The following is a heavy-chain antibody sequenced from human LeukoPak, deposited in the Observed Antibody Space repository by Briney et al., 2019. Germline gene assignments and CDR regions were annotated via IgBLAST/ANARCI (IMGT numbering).Heavy chain of an antibody. J-gene: IGHJ4*02. Sequence: PGRSLRLSCAASRFSVSDYAMHWVSQAQGKGLEWVAVISYDGSNKFYADSVKGRFTISRDNSKNTLYLQMNSLRAEDTAVYYCAREAGYSSSWTLGYGGQGTLVTASS. CDR1: RFSVSDYA. D-gene: IGHD6-13*01. CDR2: ISYDGSNK. CDR3: AREAGYSSSWTLGY. V-gene: IGHV3-30*14.